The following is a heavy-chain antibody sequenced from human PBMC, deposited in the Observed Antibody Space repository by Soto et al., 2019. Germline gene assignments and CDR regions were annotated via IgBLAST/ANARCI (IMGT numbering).Heavy chain of an antibody. CDR3: ARDRAKWKDYYYYGMDV. CDR1: GGSFSGYY. CDR2: INHSGST. D-gene: IGHD1-20*01. V-gene: IGHV4-34*01. Sequence: PSETLSLTCAVYGGSFSGYYWSWIRQPPGKGLEWIGEINHSGSTNYNPSLKSRLTMSVDTSKNQFSLKLSSVTAADTAVYYCARDRAKWKDYYYYGMDVWGQGTTVTVS. J-gene: IGHJ6*02.